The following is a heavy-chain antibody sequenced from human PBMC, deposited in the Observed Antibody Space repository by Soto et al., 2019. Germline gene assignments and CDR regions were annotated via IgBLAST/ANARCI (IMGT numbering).Heavy chain of an antibody. D-gene: IGHD3-22*01. CDR1: GYTFSKYA. CDR2: TSYDGSKK. J-gene: IGHJ6*02. Sequence: QVQLVESGGGVVQPGRTLRLSCTASGYTFSKYAMHWVRQAQGKGMEWLLITSYDGSKKYYADSVEGRFTISRDNSKNTLNLQMNNLKPDDTAVYYCVREMIAPSGYYYGMDVWGQGTTVIVSS. CDR3: VREMIAPSGYYYGMDV. V-gene: IGHV3-30-3*01.